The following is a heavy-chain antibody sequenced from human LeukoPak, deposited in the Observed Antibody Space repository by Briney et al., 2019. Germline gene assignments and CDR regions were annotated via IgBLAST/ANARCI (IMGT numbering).Heavy chain of an antibody. Sequence: ASVKISCKASGYTFTGYYMHWVRQAPGQGLEWMGWINPNSGGTNYAQKFQGRVTMTRYTSISTAYMELSRLRSDDTAVYYCARARYYGTKINWFDPWGQGTLVTVSS. CDR1: GYTFTGYY. CDR2: INPNSGGT. D-gene: IGHD3-16*01. CDR3: ARARYYGTKINWFDP. J-gene: IGHJ5*02. V-gene: IGHV1-2*02.